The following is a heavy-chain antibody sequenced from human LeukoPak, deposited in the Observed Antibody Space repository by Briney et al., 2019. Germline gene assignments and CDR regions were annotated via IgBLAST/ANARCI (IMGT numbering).Heavy chain of an antibody. Sequence: SETLSLTCTVSGGSVSSGSYYWSWIRQPPGKGLEWIGYIYYSGSTNYNPSLKSRVTISVDTSKNQFSLNLSSVTAADTAVYYCARGGYTTGGYWYLDLWGRGTLVTVSS. D-gene: IGHD4-17*01. J-gene: IGHJ2*01. CDR1: GGSVSSGSYY. V-gene: IGHV4-61*01. CDR2: IYYSGST. CDR3: ARGGYTTGGYWYLDL.